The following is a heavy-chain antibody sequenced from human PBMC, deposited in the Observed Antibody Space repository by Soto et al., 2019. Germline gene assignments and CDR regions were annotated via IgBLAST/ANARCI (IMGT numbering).Heavy chain of an antibody. CDR2: ISYDGSSQ. CDR3: AKANAHIPFDS. D-gene: IGHD2-21*01. J-gene: IGHJ4*02. CDR1: GFTFSSDG. V-gene: IGHV3-30*18. Sequence: PGGSLRLSCAASGFTFSSDGMHWVRQAPCKGLEWVAVISYDGSSQYYAVSVQGRFAISRDNSKNTLYLQMNSLRPEDTALYYCAKANAHIPFDSWGQGTLVTVSS.